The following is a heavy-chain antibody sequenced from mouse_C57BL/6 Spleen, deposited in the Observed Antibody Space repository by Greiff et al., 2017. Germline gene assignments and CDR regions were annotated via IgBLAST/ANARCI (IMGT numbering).Heavy chain of an antibody. D-gene: IGHD5-5*01. CDR1: GYTFTSYW. CDR3: ARRCNYLHAMDY. V-gene: IGHV1-55*01. Sequence: QVQLQQPGAELVKPGASVKMSCKASGYTFTSYWITWVKQRPGQGLEWIGDIYPGSGSTNYNEKFKSKATLTVDTSSSTAYMQLSSLTSEDSAVYYYARRCNYLHAMDYWGQGTSVTVSS. J-gene: IGHJ4*01. CDR2: IYPGSGST.